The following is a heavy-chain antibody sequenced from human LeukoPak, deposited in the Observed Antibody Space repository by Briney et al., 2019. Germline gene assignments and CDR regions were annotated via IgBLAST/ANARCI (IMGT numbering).Heavy chain of an antibody. Sequence: GSVKVSCKASGYTFTSYGMSWVRQAPGKGLEGMGGISAYNGNTNYAQKVKGRVTMTRDTDKSTEYMELSSLRSDYTAVYYCASDRGSFYYWGQGTLVTVSS. D-gene: IGHD1-26*01. J-gene: IGHJ4*02. CDR3: ASDRGSFYY. CDR1: GYTFTSYG. CDR2: ISAYNGNT. V-gene: IGHV1-18*01.